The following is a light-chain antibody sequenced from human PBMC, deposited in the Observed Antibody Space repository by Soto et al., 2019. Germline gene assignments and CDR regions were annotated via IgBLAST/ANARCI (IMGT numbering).Light chain of an antibody. CDR1: SSDVGGYNY. CDR3: SSYTGSSTYGV. J-gene: IGLJ2*01. CDR2: DVG. Sequence: QSALTQPASVSGSPGQSITISCTGTSSDVGGYNYVSWYQQHPGKALKLMIYDVGNRPLGVSNRFSGPKSGNTAALTISGLQAEDEADYYCSSYTGSSTYGVFGGGTKLTVL. V-gene: IGLV2-14*01.